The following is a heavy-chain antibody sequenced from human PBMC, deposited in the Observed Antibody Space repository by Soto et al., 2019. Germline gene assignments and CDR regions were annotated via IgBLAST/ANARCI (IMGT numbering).Heavy chain of an antibody. V-gene: IGHV3-23*01. CDR2: ISDTNSGT. J-gene: IGHJ4*02. Sequence: EVQLLESGGGLVQPGGSLTLSCAASGFTFSNSAMSWVRQAPGKGLEWVSGISDTNSGTYYTDSVKGRFTISRDNSKNXRFLQMTSLRAEDTALYYCAKTVGCISASCSHFENWGQGTLVIVSS. CDR3: AKTVGCISASCSHFEN. D-gene: IGHD2-2*01. CDR1: GFTFSNSA.